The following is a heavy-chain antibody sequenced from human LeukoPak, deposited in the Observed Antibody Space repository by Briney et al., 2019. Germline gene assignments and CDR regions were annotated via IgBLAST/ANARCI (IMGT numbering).Heavy chain of an antibody. D-gene: IGHD5-12*01. CDR2: IYYSGST. V-gene: IGHV4-31*03. CDR3: ARAASDYDFVY. Sequence: SETLSLTCTVSGGSISSSSYYWSWIRQRPGKGLEWIGYIYYSGSTYYNPSLRSRVSISVDTSKNQFSLKLSSVTAADTAVYYCARAASDYDFVYWGQGTLVTVSS. J-gene: IGHJ4*02. CDR1: GGSISSSSYY.